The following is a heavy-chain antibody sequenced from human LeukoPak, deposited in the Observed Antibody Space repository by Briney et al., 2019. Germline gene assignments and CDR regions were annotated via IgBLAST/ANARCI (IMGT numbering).Heavy chain of an antibody. J-gene: IGHJ6*04. D-gene: IGHD3-10*02. CDR3: AELDITMIGGV. CDR2: ISSSGSTI. CDR1: GFTFSSYE. Sequence: GGSLRLSCAASGFTFSSYEMNWVRQAPGKGLEWVSYISSSGSTICYADSVKGRFTISRDNAKNTLYLQMNSLRAEETAVYYCAELDITMIGGVWGKGTTVTISS. V-gene: IGHV3-48*03.